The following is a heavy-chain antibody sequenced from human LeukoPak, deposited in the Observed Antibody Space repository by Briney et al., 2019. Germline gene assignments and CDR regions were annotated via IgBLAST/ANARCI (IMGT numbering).Heavy chain of an antibody. CDR1: GFTLSSYT. CDR3: ARATWDPNYYYYMDV. Sequence: GGSLRLSCAASGFTLSSYTMKWVRQAPGKGLEWVSSISSSSSYIYYTDSVKGRFTISRDNAKNSLYLQMNSLRAEDTAVYFCARATWDPNYYYYMDVWGKGTTVTISS. J-gene: IGHJ6*03. D-gene: IGHD1-26*01. V-gene: IGHV3-21*01. CDR2: ISSSSSYI.